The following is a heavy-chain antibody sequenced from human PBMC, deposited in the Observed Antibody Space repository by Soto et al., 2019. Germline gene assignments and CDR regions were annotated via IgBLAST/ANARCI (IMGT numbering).Heavy chain of an antibody. CDR3: ASQYYDSSGYWGFDY. CDR1: GYTFTSYG. CDR2: ISAYNGNT. Sequence: QVQLVQSGAEVKKPGASVKVSCKASGYTFTSYGISWVRQAPGQGLEWMGWISAYNGNTNYAQKLQGRVTITPDTSTSTAYMELRSLRSDDTAVYYCASQYYDSSGYWGFDYWGQGTLVTVSS. J-gene: IGHJ4*02. D-gene: IGHD3-22*01. V-gene: IGHV1-18*01.